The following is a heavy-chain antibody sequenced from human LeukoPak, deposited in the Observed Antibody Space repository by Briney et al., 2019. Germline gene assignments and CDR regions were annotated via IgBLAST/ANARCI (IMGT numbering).Heavy chain of an antibody. D-gene: IGHD6-19*01. J-gene: IGHJ5*02. Sequence: GGSLRLSCAASGFTFSSYSMNWVRQAPGKGLEWVSSISSSSSYIYYADSVKGRFTISRDNAKNSLYLQMNSLRAEDTAVYYCARDGDSSGWYPNWFDPWGQGTLVTVSS. CDR1: GFTFSSYS. CDR3: ARDGDSSGWYPNWFDP. CDR2: ISSSSSYI. V-gene: IGHV3-21*01.